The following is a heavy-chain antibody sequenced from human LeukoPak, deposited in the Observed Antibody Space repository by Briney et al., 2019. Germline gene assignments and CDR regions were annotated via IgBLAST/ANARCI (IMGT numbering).Heavy chain of an antibody. Sequence: GGSLRLSCAASGFTFSSYAMHGVRQAPGRGLEWVAVISYDGSNKYYADSVKGRFTISRDNSKNTLYLQMNSLRAEDTAVYYCARGIAGAGFSYWGQGTLVTVSS. V-gene: IGHV3-30*04. CDR3: ARGIAGAGFSY. CDR2: ISYDGSNK. D-gene: IGHD6-19*01. J-gene: IGHJ4*02. CDR1: GFTFSSYA.